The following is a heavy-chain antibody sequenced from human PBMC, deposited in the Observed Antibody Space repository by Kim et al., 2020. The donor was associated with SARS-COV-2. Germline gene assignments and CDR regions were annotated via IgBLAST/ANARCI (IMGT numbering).Heavy chain of an antibody. J-gene: IGHJ3*02. CDR3: ARGYSSGWLDAFDI. Sequence: GQGLEWMGIINPSGGSTSYAQKFQGRVTMTRDTSTSTVYMELSSLRSEDTAVYYCARGYSSGWLDAFDIWGQGTMVTVSS. CDR2: INPSGGST. V-gene: IGHV1-46*01. D-gene: IGHD6-19*01.